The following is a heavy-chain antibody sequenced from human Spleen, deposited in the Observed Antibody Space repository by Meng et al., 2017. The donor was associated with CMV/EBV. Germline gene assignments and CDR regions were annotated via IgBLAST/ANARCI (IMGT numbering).Heavy chain of an antibody. CDR2: LSYGGSI. V-gene: IGHV4-39*07. CDR1: GGSISNSSYY. CDR3: ARVVLAARSGHNWFDP. Sequence: SETLSLTCTVSGGSISNSSYYWGWFRQSPGKGLEWIGSLSYGGSIYYNSSLKSRVTISVDTSKNQFSLKLSSVTAADTAVYYCARVVLAARSGHNWFDPWGQGTLVTVSS. D-gene: IGHD6-6*01. J-gene: IGHJ5*02.